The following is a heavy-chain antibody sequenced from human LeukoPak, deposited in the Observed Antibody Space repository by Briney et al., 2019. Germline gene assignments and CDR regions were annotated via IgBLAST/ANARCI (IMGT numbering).Heavy chain of an antibody. CDR3: AKFSGAGRGWFDP. J-gene: IGHJ5*02. CDR2: ISGSGGST. D-gene: IGHD3-16*01. CDR1: GFTVSSNH. V-gene: IGHV3-23*01. Sequence: GGSLRLSCAASGFTVSSNHMSWIRQASGKGLEWVSAISGSGGSTYYADSVKGRFTISRDNSKNTLYLQMNSLRAEDTAVYYCAKFSGAGRGWFDPWGQGTLVTVSS.